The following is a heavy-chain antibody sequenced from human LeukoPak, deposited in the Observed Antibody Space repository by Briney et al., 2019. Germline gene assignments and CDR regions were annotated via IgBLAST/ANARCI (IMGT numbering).Heavy chain of an antibody. CDR1: GFTFSSYW. Sequence: GGSLRLSCAASGFTFSSYWMHWVRQVPGKGLVWVARINPGGSSITYADSVKGRFTISRDNAKNTLYLQMDSLRAEDTGVYYCARSNQADDYWGQGTLVAVSS. CDR2: INPGGSSI. CDR3: ARSNQADDY. V-gene: IGHV3-74*01. J-gene: IGHJ4*02. D-gene: IGHD1-14*01.